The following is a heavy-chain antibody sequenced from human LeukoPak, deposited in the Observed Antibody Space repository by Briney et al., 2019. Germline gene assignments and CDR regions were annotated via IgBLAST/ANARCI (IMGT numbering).Heavy chain of an antibody. CDR3: AREAEITRFDY. V-gene: IGHV6-1*01. CDR2: TSYRSKWYN. D-gene: IGHD5-24*01. J-gene: IGHJ4*02. CDR1: GDSVSTNSVA. Sequence: SQTLSLTCAISGDSVSTNSVAWNWIRQSPSKGLEWLGRTSYRSKWYNDYAVSVKSRITITPDTSKNQFSLQLNSVTPEDTAVYYCAREAEITRFDYWGQGTLVTVSS.